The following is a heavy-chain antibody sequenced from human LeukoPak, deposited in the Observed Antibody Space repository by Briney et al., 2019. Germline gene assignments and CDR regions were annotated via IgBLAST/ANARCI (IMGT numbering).Heavy chain of an antibody. CDR1: GGSINSYY. J-gene: IGHJ4*02. V-gene: IGHV4-59*01. CDR2: IPYSGST. Sequence: PSETLSLTCTVSGGSINSYYWSWIRQPPGKGLEWIGHIPYSGSTNYNPSLKGRVTISLDTSKNQFSLRLTSVTAADTAVYYCGRDSGYSYGYGVDFWGQGTLVTVSS. CDR3: GRDSGYSYGYGVDF. D-gene: IGHD5-18*01.